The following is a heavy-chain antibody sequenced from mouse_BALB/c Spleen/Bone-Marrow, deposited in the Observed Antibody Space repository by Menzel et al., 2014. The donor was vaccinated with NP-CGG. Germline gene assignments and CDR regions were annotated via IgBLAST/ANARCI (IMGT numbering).Heavy chain of an antibody. CDR1: GYSFTGYY. V-gene: IGHV1-31*01. J-gene: IGHJ3*01. Sequence: VQLKESGPELVKPGAPVKISCKASGYSFTGYYMHWVKQSHVKSLDWIGRINPHNATTSYNQNFKDKASLTVDKSSSTAYMELHSLTSEDSAVYYCARLTRFAYWGQGTLVTVSA. CDR2: INPHNATT. CDR3: ARLTRFAY.